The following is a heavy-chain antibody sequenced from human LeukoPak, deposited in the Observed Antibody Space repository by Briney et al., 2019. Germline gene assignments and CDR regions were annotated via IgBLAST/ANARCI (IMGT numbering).Heavy chain of an antibody. Sequence: SETLSLTCTVSGGSISTYYWSWIRQPPGKGLEWVGCIYYSGSTNYNPSLKSRVTISVDTSKNQFSLKLSSVTAADTALYYCARRSGPLLDSWGQGTLVIVSS. CDR1: GGSISTYY. J-gene: IGHJ4*02. CDR2: IYYSGST. V-gene: IGHV4-59*01. CDR3: ARRSGPLLDS. D-gene: IGHD3-3*01.